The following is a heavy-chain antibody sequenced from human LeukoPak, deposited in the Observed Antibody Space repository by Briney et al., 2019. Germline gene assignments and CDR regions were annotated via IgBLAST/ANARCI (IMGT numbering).Heavy chain of an antibody. Sequence: GGSLRLSCAASGFTFNNAVMSRVRQAPGKGLEWVAAIDGGGGGRDYADSVKGRFTISRDNSKNTLFLQMNSLRADDTAIYYCARRVEGTKDYWGQGTQVTVSS. CDR1: GFTFNNAV. CDR2: IDGGGGGR. CDR3: ARRVEGTKDY. J-gene: IGHJ4*02. V-gene: IGHV3-23*01.